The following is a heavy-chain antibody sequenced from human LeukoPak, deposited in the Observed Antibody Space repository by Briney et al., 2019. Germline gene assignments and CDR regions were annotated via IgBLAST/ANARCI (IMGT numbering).Heavy chain of an antibody. CDR2: IYYSGST. V-gene: IGHV4-39*01. CDR3: ASPSDTVSYDLPYFDY. Sequence: PSETLSLTCTVSGGSISSSSCYWGWIRQPPGQGLEWIGSIYYSGSTYYNPSLKSRVTISVDTSKNQFSLKLSSVTAADTAVYYCASPSDTVSYDLPYFDYWGQGTLVTVSS. J-gene: IGHJ4*02. CDR1: GGSISSSSCY. D-gene: IGHD3/OR15-3a*01.